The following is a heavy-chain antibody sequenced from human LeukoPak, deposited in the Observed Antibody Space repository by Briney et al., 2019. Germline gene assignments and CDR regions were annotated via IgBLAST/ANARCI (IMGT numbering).Heavy chain of an antibody. CDR1: GFTLSIYA. Sequence: PGSSLRLSCAASGFTLSIYAMHWVRQAPGKGLEWVAIISYDGSNKYYADSVKGRFTISKDNSKNTLYLQMNSLRAEDTAVYYCARGLYDSSGDWGQGTLVTVSS. D-gene: IGHD3-22*01. CDR3: ARGLYDSSGD. J-gene: IGHJ4*02. V-gene: IGHV3-30-3*01. CDR2: ISYDGSNK.